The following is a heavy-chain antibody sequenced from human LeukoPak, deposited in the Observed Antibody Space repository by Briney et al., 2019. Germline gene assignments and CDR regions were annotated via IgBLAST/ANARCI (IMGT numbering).Heavy chain of an antibody. D-gene: IGHD3-16*02. CDR1: GASISSDY. CDR2: IYYTGNT. CDR3: ARLKGYRTSTHDY. Sequence: SETLSLTCSVSGASISSDYRSWIRQPPGKGLEWIGYIYYTGNTNYNPSLKSRITISVDTSKNQFSMKLSSVTAADTAVYYCARLKGYRTSTHDYWGQGTLVTVSS. V-gene: IGHV4-59*08. J-gene: IGHJ4*02.